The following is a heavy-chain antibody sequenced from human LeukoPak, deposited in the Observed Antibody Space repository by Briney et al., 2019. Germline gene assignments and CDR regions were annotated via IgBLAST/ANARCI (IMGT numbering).Heavy chain of an antibody. V-gene: IGHV3-7*01. J-gene: IGHJ3*02. CDR2: IKQDGSEK. Sequence: PGGSLRLSCAASGFTFSSYWMSWVRQAPGKGLEWVANIKQDGSEKYYVDSVKGRFTISRDNAKNSLYLQMNSPRAEDTAVYYCARDGGAATHDAFDIWGQGTMVTVSS. CDR1: GFTFSSYW. D-gene: IGHD2-15*01. CDR3: ARDGGAATHDAFDI.